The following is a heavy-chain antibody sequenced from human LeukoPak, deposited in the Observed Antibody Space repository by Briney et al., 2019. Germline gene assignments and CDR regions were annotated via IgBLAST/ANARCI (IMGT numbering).Heavy chain of an antibody. Sequence: SGTLSLTCTVSGGSISSYYWSWIRQPAGKGLEWVGRIYTSGSTNYNPSLKSRVTMSVDTSKNQFSLKLSSVTAADTAVYYCARQITYSSGWYYFDYWGQGTLVTVSS. D-gene: IGHD6-19*01. CDR2: IYTSGST. V-gene: IGHV4-4*07. J-gene: IGHJ4*02. CDR3: ARQITYSSGWYYFDY. CDR1: GGSISSYY.